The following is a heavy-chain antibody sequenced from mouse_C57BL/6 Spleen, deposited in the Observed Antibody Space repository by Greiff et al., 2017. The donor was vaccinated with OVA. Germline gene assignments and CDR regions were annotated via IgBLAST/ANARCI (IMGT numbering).Heavy chain of an antibody. V-gene: IGHV14-2*01. CDR3: ARSDTTVAARDY. CDR1: GFNIKDYY. J-gene: IGHJ2*01. CDR2: IDPEDGET. D-gene: IGHD1-1*01. Sequence: EVHLVESGAELVKPGASVKLSCTASGFNIKDYYMHWVKQRTEQGLEWIGRIDPEDGETKYAPKFQGKATITADTSSNTAYLQLSSLTSEDTAVYYCARSDTTVAARDYWGQGTTLTVSS.